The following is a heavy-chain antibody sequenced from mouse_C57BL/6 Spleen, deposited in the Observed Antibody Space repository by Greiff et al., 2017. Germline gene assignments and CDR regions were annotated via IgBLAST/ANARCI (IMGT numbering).Heavy chain of an antibody. J-gene: IGHJ3*01. D-gene: IGHD3-3*01. V-gene: IGHV5-6*01. CDR3: ARLGDEFAY. CDR1: GFTFSSYG. CDR2: ISSGGSYT. Sequence: EVLLVESGGDLVKPGGSLKLSCAASGFTFSSYGMSWVRQTPDKRLEWVATISSGGSYTNYPDSVKGRFTISRDKAKNTLYLQMSSLKSEDTAMYYCARLGDEFAYWGQGTLVTVSA.